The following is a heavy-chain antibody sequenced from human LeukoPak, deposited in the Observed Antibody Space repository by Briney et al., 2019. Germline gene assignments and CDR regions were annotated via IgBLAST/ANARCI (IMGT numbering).Heavy chain of an antibody. CDR2: ISYDGSNK. V-gene: IGHV3-30-3*01. D-gene: IGHD6-13*01. CDR1: GFTFSSYA. J-gene: IGHJ4*02. Sequence: GGSLRLSCAASGFTFSSYAMHWVRQAPGKGLEWVAVISYDGSNKYYADSVKGRFTISRDNSKNTLYLQMNSLRAEDTAVYYCARQQQPPGGFDYWGQGTLVTVSS. CDR3: ARQQQPPGGFDY.